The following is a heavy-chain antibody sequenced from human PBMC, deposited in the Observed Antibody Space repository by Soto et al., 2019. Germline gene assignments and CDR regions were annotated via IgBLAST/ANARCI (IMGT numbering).Heavy chain of an antibody. Sequence: SGPTLVNPTQTLTLTCTVSGFSLSGSGMRVTWIRQPPGKALEWLARIDWEDTKLYSTALKTRLTISKDTSKNQVVLTMTNVDPADTGTYYCARAFNGMDVWGQGTTVTVSS. CDR3: ARAFNGMDV. J-gene: IGHJ6*02. CDR2: IDWEDTK. V-gene: IGHV2-70*04. CDR1: GFSLSGSGMR.